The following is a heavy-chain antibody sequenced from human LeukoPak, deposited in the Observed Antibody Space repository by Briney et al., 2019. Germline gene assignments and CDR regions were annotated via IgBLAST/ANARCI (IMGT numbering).Heavy chain of an antibody. J-gene: IGHJ5*02. CDR2: ISSSSSYI. CDR3: ARDPSGVYGGKGSDWFDP. D-gene: IGHD4-23*01. CDR1: GFTFSSYA. V-gene: IGHV3-21*01. Sequence: GGSLRLSCAASGFTFSSYAVSWVRQAPGKGLEWVSSISSSSSYIYYADSVKGRFTISRDNAKNSLYLQMNSLRAEDTAVYYCARDPSGVYGGKGSDWFDPWGQGTLVTVSS.